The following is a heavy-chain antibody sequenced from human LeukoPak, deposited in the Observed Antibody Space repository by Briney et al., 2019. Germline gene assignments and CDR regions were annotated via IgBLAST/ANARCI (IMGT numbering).Heavy chain of an antibody. V-gene: IGHV4-31*03. CDR3: ARERIAVAKGDYFDY. J-gene: IGHJ4*02. D-gene: IGHD6-19*01. Sequence: SETLSLTCTVSGGSISSGGYYWSWIRQHPGKGLEWIGYIYYSGSTYYNPSLKSRVTISVDTSKNQFSLKLSSVTAVDTAVYYCARERIAVAKGDYFDYWGQGTLVTVSS. CDR1: GGSISSGGYY. CDR2: IYYSGST.